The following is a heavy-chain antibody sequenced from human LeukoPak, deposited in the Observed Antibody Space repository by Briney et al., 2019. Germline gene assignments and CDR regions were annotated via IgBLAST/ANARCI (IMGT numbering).Heavy chain of an antibody. CDR3: ARDRRDYYDDTAYRTSDY. J-gene: IGHJ4*02. CDR1: GGSISSSSYY. CDR2: IYYSGST. D-gene: IGHD3-22*01. V-gene: IGHV4-39*07. Sequence: SETLSLTCTVSGGSISSSSYYWGWIRQPPGKGLEWIGSIYYSGSTYYNPSLKSRVTISLDTSKNQFSLKLSSVTAADTAVYYCARDRRDYYDDTAYRTSDYWGQGTLVTVSS.